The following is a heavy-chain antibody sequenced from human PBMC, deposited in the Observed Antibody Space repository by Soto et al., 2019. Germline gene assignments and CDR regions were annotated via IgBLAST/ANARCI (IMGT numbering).Heavy chain of an antibody. D-gene: IGHD1-26*01. CDR3: ARRGSGSYYDY. Sequence: EVQLLESGGGLLQPGGSLRLSCAAFGFTFSSYAMRWVRQAPVKGLEWVSAISGSGGSTYYADSVKGRFTISRDNSKNTLYLQMNSLRAEDTAVYYCARRGSGSYYDYWGQGTLVTVSS. J-gene: IGHJ4*02. V-gene: IGHV3-23*01. CDR2: ISGSGGST. CDR1: GFTFSSYA.